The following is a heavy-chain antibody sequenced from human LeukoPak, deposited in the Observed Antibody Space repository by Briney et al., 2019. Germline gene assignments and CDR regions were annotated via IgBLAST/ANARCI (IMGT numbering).Heavy chain of an antibody. D-gene: IGHD3-22*01. Sequence: PGGSLRLSCAASGFTFDDYAMHWVQQAPGKGLEWVSGISWNSGSIGYADSVKGRFTISRDNAKNSLYLQMNSLRAGDTALYYCAKDTVSGYYGWGQGTLVTVSS. V-gene: IGHV3-9*01. CDR2: ISWNSGSI. J-gene: IGHJ4*02. CDR3: AKDTVSGYYG. CDR1: GFTFDDYA.